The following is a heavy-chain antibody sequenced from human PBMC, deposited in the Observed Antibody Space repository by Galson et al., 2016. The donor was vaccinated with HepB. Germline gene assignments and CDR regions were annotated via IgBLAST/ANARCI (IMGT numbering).Heavy chain of an antibody. V-gene: IGHV4-59*08. CDR3: ARSPNYFTLYGLDV. D-gene: IGHD2/OR15-2a*01. CDR2: IYYSGST. J-gene: IGHJ6*02. Sequence: WGWIRQPPGTGREWIGYIYYSGSTNYSPSLQSRITMSVDTSKNQLSLEVRSVTAADTALYFCARSPNYFTLYGLDVWGQGTAVTVSS.